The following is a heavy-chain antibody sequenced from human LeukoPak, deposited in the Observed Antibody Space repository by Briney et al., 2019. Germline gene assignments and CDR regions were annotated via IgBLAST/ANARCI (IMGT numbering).Heavy chain of an antibody. Sequence: PGGSLRLSCAASGFTFRGYAMAWVRQAPGKGLEWVSTITDSGDVTYYTDSVKGRFTISRDNSKNTLYLQMHSLTAEDTALYFCAKGQPGAPSFYYFFYLDGWGKGSTVIVSS. CDR1: GFTFRGYA. D-gene: IGHD2-8*02. V-gene: IGHV3-23*01. CDR2: ITDSGDVT. J-gene: IGHJ6*03. CDR3: AKGQPGAPSFYYFFYLDG.